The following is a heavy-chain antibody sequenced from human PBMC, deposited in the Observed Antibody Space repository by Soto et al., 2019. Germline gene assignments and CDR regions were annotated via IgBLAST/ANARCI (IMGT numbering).Heavy chain of an antibody. CDR3: ARDRITRYCSSTSCYYYYYGMDV. CDR1: GGSISSGDYY. D-gene: IGHD2-2*01. V-gene: IGHV4-30-4*01. J-gene: IGHJ6*02. Sequence: SETLSLTCTVSGGSISSGDYYWIWIRQPPGKVLEWIGYIYYSGSTYYNPSLKSRVTISVDTSKNQFSLKLSSVTAADTAVYYCARDRITRYCSSTSCYYYYYGMDVWGQGTTVTVSS. CDR2: IYYSGST.